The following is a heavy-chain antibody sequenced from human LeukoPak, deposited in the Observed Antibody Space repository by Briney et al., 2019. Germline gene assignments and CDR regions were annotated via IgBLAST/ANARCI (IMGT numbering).Heavy chain of an antibody. CDR3: ARDFGSYYGSAFDI. Sequence: GGSLRLSCAASGFTFSSYAMSWVRQAPGKGLEWVSVISCSDGSTYYADSVKGRFTISRDNSKTTLYLQMNSLRAEDTAVYYCARDFGSYYGSAFDIWGQGTMVTVSS. CDR1: GFTFSSYA. V-gene: IGHV3-23*01. D-gene: IGHD1-26*01. J-gene: IGHJ3*02. CDR2: ISCSDGST.